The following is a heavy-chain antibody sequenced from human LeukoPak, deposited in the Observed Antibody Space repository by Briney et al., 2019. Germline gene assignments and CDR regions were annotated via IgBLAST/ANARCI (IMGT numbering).Heavy chain of an antibody. Sequence: SETLSLTCTVSGGSISSSSYYWGWIRQPPGKGLEWIGSIYYSGSTYYNPSLKSRVTISVDTSKNQFSLKLSSVTAADTAVYYCARLAVTTEHYYCGMDVWGQGTTVTVSS. CDR3: ARLAVTTEHYYCGMDV. D-gene: IGHD4-11*01. J-gene: IGHJ6*02. V-gene: IGHV4-39*01. CDR2: IYYSGST. CDR1: GGSISSSSYY.